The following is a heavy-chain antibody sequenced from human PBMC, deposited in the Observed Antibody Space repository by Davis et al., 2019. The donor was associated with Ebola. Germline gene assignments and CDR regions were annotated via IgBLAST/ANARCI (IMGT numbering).Heavy chain of an antibody. CDR3: ARDLFGYQLLFWYYYMDV. CDR1: GYTFTGYY. J-gene: IGHJ6*03. CDR2: INPNSGDT. Sequence: ASVKVSCKASGYTFTGYYIHWVRQAPGQGLEWMGWINPNSGDTNYAQKFQGWVSMTRNTSISTAYMELSSLRSEDTAVYYCARDLFGYQLLFWYYYMDVWGKGTTVTVSS. V-gene: IGHV1-2*04. D-gene: IGHD2-2*01.